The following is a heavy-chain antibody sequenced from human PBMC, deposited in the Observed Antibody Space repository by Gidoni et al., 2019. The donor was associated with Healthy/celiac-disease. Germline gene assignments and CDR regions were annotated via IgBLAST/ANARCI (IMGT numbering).Heavy chain of an antibody. Sequence: QVQLQESGPGLVKPSETLFLTCPVSGYSISSGYYWGWIRQPPGKGLEWIGSIYDGGSTDYNPSRKSRVTISVDTSKNQFSLKLSSVTAADTAVYYCARLSIVGATTRFDYWGQGTLVTVSS. D-gene: IGHD1-26*01. CDR2: IYDGGST. V-gene: IGHV4-38-2*01. J-gene: IGHJ4*02. CDR3: ARLSIVGATTRFDY. CDR1: GYSISSGYY.